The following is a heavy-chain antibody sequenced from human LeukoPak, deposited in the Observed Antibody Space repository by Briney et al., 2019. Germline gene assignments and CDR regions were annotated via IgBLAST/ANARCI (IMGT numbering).Heavy chain of an antibody. CDR1: GITFGNNW. V-gene: IGHV3-74*01. J-gene: IGHJ4*02. Sequence: GGSLRLSCAASGITFGNNWMHWVRQGPGKGLVWISRINSDGGGAIYADSVKGRFTVSRDNAKNTLYLQMNSLRAEDTAVYYCAKRSGSSYGYFDYWGQGTLVTVSS. D-gene: IGHD3-10*01. CDR2: INSDGGGA. CDR3: AKRSGSSYGYFDY.